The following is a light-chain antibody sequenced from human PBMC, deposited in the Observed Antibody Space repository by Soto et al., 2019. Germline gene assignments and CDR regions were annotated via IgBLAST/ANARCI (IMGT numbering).Light chain of an antibody. Sequence: EIEMTQSPATLSVSPGETATLSCRASQSVRDNLAWYQQKPGQAPRLLIYGASARPTGIPARFSGRGFETEFSLTISSLQSEDSAVYFCQQYKKWPLTFGGGTKVEIK. CDR2: GAS. J-gene: IGKJ4*01. V-gene: IGKV3-15*01. CDR3: QQYKKWPLT. CDR1: QSVRDN.